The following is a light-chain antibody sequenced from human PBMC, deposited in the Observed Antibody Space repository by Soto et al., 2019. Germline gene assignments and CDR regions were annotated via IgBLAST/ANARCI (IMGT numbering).Light chain of an antibody. Sequence: QSALTQPASVSDSPGQSITISCTRTSSDVGGSNFVSWYQQHPGKPPKLIIYDVANRPSGVSNRFSGSKSGSTASLIISRLQTEDEADYYCVSYTSSTTYVFGTGTQLTVL. J-gene: IGLJ1*01. V-gene: IGLV2-14*03. CDR2: DVA. CDR3: VSYTSSTTYV. CDR1: SSDVGGSNF.